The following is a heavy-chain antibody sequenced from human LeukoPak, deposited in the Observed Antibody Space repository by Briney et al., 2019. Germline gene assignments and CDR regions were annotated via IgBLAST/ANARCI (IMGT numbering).Heavy chain of an antibody. CDR1: GGSISSSSYY. V-gene: IGHV4-61*05. Sequence: SETLSLTCTASGGSISSSSYYWGWIRQPPGKGLEWIGYIYYSGSTNYNPSLKSRVTISVDTSKNQFPLKLSSVTAADTAVYYCARRGEDRVGPWYYGMDVWGQGTTVTVSS. D-gene: IGHD3-16*01. CDR3: ARRGEDRVGPWYYGMDV. CDR2: IYYSGST. J-gene: IGHJ6*02.